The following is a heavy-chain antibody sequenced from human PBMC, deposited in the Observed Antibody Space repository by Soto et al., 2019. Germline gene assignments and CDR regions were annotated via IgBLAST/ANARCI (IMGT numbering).Heavy chain of an antibody. CDR1: GFSLSTSGVG. Sequence: QITLKESGPTLVKPTQTLTLTCTFSGFSLSTSGVGVGWIRQPPGKALEWLALIYWNDDKRYSPSLKSRLTITKDTSKNQVVLTRTNMDPVDTATDYCAHRRGLQYFDYWGQGTLVTVSS. J-gene: IGHJ4*02. CDR2: IYWNDDK. CDR3: AHRRGLQYFDY. D-gene: IGHD2-15*01. V-gene: IGHV2-5*01.